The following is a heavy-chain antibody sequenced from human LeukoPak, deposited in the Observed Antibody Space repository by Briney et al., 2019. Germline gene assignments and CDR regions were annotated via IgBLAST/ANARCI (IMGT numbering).Heavy chain of an antibody. D-gene: IGHD3-22*01. CDR3: AKGAHTMILVVVES. V-gene: IGHV3-23*01. CDR2: IVGSGGGT. Sequence: GASLRLSCAASGFTFNIYAMNWVRQAPGKGLEWVSGIVGSGGGTYYADSVRGRFTISRDNSKNTLYLQMNSLRAEDTAVYYCAKGAHTMILVVVESWGQGTLVTVSS. J-gene: IGHJ4*02. CDR1: GFTFNIYA.